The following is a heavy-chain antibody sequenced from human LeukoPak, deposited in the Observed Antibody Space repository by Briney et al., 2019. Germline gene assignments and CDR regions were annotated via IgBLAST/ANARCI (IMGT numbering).Heavy chain of an antibody. CDR1: GFTFRNYA. D-gene: IGHD3-22*01. V-gene: IGHV3-23*01. CDR3: AKDRGDYYDSSGYYYDAIDI. Sequence: GGSLRLSCAVHGFTFRNYAIGSVRQTPGEGLEWVSAISGIRGSTDYANSMKGRFTISRDKSKNTLYLQMNSLRAEDTAVYYCAKDRGDYYDSSGYYYDAIDIWGQGTVVTVSS. CDR2: ISGIRGST. J-gene: IGHJ3*02.